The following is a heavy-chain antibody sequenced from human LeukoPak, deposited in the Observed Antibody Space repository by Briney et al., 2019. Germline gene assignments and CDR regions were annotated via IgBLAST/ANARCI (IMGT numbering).Heavy chain of an antibody. V-gene: IGHV4-30-4*08. J-gene: IGHJ4*02. Sequence: PSQTLSLTCTVSGGSISSGDYYWRWLRQPPGKGLEWIGYIYYSGSTYYNPSLKSRVTISVDTSKNQFSLKLSSVTAAYTAVYYCARDFGDYYGSGANWGQGTLVTVSS. CDR3: ARDFGDYYGSGAN. CDR1: GGSISSGDYY. CDR2: IYYSGST. D-gene: IGHD3-10*01.